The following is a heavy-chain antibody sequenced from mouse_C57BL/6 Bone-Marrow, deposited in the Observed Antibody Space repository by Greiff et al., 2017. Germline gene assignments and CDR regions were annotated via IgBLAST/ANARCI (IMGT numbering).Heavy chain of an antibody. J-gene: IGHJ4*01. CDR3: TRRRVYDVDAMDY. CDR1: GFTFSSYA. Sequence: EVQGVESGEGLVKPGGSLKLSCAASGFTFSSYAMSWVRQTPEKRLEWVAYISSGGDYIYYADTVKGRYTISRDNARNTLYLQMSSLTSEDTAMYYGTRRRVYDVDAMDYWGQGTSVTVSA. V-gene: IGHV5-9-1*02. CDR2: ISSGGDYI. D-gene: IGHD2-12*01.